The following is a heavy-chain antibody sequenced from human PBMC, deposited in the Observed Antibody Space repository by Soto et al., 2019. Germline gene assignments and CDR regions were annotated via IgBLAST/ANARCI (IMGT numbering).Heavy chain of an antibody. CDR1: GGSISSYY. D-gene: IGHD2-15*01. J-gene: IGHJ4*02. Sequence: TSETLSLTCTVSGGSISSYYWSWIRQPPGKGLECIVYIYYSGSTNYNPSLKSRVTISVDTSKNQFSLKLSPMIAADTAVYYCARVEYTGGIFYPFDYWGQGILVTVSS. CDR3: ARVEYTGGIFYPFDY. V-gene: IGHV4-59*01. CDR2: IYYSGST.